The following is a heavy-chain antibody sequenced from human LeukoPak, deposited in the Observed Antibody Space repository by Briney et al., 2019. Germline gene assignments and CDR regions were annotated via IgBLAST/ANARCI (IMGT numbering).Heavy chain of an antibody. D-gene: IGHD3-10*01. V-gene: IGHV3-30*02. CDR3: AKLFFGVVRGAKQNFDY. CDR2: IRYDGSNK. Sequence: PGGSLRLSCAASGFTFSSYGMHWVRQAPGKGLEWVAFIRYDGSNKYYADSVKGRFTISRDNSKNTLYLQMNSLGAEDTAVYYCAKLFFGVVRGAKQNFDYWGQGTLVTVSS. J-gene: IGHJ4*02. CDR1: GFTFSSYG.